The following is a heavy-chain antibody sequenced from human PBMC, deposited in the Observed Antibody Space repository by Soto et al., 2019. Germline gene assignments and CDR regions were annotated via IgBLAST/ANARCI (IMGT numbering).Heavy chain of an antibody. CDR3: ARDATTEQQTGGFDI. Sequence: SVKVSCKASGGTFSSYTIGWVRQAPGQGLEWMGRIIPILGIANYAQKFQGRVTITADKSTSTAYMELSSLRSEDTAVYYCARDATTEQQTGGFDIWGQGTMVTVSS. CDR1: GGTFSSYT. CDR2: IIPILGIA. V-gene: IGHV1-69*04. J-gene: IGHJ3*02. D-gene: IGHD6-13*01.